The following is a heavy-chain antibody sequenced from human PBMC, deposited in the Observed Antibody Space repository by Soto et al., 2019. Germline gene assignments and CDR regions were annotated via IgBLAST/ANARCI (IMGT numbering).Heavy chain of an antibody. CDR2: INAGNGNT. J-gene: IGHJ4*02. CDR3: AKWGPYDFSMGY. D-gene: IGHD3-3*01. CDR1: GYTFTSYA. Sequence: ASVKVSCKASGYTFTSYAMHWVRQAPGQRLEWMGWINAGNGNTKYSQKFQGRVTITRDASASTAYMELSSLRADDTAVYYCAKWGPYDFSMGYWGQGTLVTVSS. V-gene: IGHV1-3*01.